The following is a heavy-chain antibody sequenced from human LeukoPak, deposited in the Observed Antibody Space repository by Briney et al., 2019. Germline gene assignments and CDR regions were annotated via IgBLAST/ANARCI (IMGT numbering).Heavy chain of an antibody. CDR3: ARDSSSGWTLDY. CDR2: INTDGSST. Sequence: GGSLRLSCAASGFTFSSYWMHWVRQAPGKGLVWVSRINTDGSSTYYADSVKGRFTISRDNAKNTLYLQMNSLRAEDTAVYYCARDSSSGWTLDYWGQGTLVTVSS. V-gene: IGHV3-74*01. CDR1: GFTFSSYW. J-gene: IGHJ4*02. D-gene: IGHD6-19*01.